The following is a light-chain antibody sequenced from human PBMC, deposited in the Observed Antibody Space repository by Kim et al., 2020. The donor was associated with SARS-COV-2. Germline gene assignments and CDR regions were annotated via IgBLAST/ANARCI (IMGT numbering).Light chain of an antibody. CDR3: QVWDTSTDHVV. J-gene: IGLJ2*01. V-gene: IGLV3-21*04. CDR1: NIGGKN. Sequence: APGKTARVTCGGKNIGGKNVRWYQQKPGQAPVLVKFYTSDRPSGLPARISASNSGNTATLTISGVEAGDEADYYCQVWDTSTDHVVFGGGTQLTVL. CDR2: YTS.